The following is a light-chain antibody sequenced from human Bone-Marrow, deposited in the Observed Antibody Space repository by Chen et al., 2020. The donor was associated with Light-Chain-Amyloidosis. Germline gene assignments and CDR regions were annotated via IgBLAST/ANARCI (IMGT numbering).Light chain of an antibody. CDR1: DLPTKY. Sequence: SYELTQPPSVSVSPGQTARITCSGEDLPTKYAYWYQQKPGQAPVLVIHRDTERPSGISERFSGSSSGTTATLTISGVQAEDEADYHCQSADSSGTYEEIFGGGTKLTVL. CDR3: QSADSSGTYEEI. CDR2: RDT. V-gene: IGLV3-25*03. J-gene: IGLJ2*01.